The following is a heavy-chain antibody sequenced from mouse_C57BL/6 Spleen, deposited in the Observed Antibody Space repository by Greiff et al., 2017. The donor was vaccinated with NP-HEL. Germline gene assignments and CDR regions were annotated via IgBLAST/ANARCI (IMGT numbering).Heavy chain of an antibody. V-gene: IGHV1-18*01. CDR3: ARSPIITTVVAHYYAMDY. Sequence: EVKLMESGPELVKPGASVKIPCKASGYTFTDYNMDWVKQSHGKSLEWIGDINPNNGGTIYNQKFKGKATLTVDKSSSTAYMELRSLTSEDTAVYYCARSPIITTVVAHYYAMDYWGQGTSVTVSS. CDR1: GYTFTDYN. D-gene: IGHD1-1*01. J-gene: IGHJ4*01. CDR2: INPNNGGT.